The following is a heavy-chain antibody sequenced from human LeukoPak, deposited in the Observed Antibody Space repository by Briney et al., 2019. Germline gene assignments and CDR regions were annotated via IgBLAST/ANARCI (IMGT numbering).Heavy chain of an antibody. CDR3: ASSSSRTLLPGY. J-gene: IGHJ4*02. CDR2: ISSRSSYI. CDR1: GFTFSSYS. V-gene: IGHV3-21*01. D-gene: IGHD6-6*01. Sequence: PGGSLRLSCAASGFTFSSYSMNWVRQAPGKGLEWVSSISSRSSYIYYADSVKGRFTISRDNAKNSLYLQMNSLRAEDTAVYYCASSSSRTLLPGYWGQGTLVTVSS.